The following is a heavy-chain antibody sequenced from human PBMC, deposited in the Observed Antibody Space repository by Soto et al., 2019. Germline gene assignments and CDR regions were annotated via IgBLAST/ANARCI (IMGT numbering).Heavy chain of an antibody. J-gene: IGHJ6*03. V-gene: IGHV4-34*01. D-gene: IGHD2-2*01. CDR3: ARGSPCSNTSCHGSYYYYYMDV. CDR1: GGSFSGYY. CDR2: INHSGST. Sequence: QVQLQQWGAGLLKPSETLSLTCAVYGGSFSGYYWSWIRQPPGKGLEWIGEINHSGSTKYNPSLKSRVTISVDTPKNHFSRKLSSVTAADTAVYYCARGSPCSNTSCHGSYYYYYMDVWGKGTTVTVSS.